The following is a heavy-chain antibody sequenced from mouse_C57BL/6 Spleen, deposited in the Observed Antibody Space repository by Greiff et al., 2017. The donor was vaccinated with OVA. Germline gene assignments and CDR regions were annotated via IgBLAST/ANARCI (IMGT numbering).Heavy chain of an antibody. CDR1: GFSLTSYG. D-gene: IGHD2-2*01. J-gene: IGHJ4*01. Sequence: QVQLKQSGPGLVQPSQSLSITCTVSGFSLTSYGVHWVRQSPGKGLEWLGVIWSGGSTDYNAAFISRLSISKDNSKSQVFFKMNSLQADDTAIYYCARNGYGGGYYAMDYWGQGTSVTVSS. CDR2: IWSGGST. V-gene: IGHV2-2*01. CDR3: ARNGYGGGYYAMDY.